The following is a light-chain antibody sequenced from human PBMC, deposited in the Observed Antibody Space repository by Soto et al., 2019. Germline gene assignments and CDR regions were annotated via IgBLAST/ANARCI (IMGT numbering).Light chain of an antibody. J-gene: IGKJ2*01. CDR3: QQRSHWPPQVT. CDR1: QNVVTY. Sequence: ILTQSPGTLSLSPGDTATLSCRASQNVVTYVAWYQQKPGQAPSLLVYDGSTRAMDLPARFSGSGSGTDFPLTISSLEPEDFAVYYCQQRSHWPPQVTFGQGTRVEI. V-gene: IGKV3-11*01. CDR2: DGS.